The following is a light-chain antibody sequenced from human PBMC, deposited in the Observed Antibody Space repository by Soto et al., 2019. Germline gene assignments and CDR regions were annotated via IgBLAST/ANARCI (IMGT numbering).Light chain of an antibody. V-gene: IGKV1-39*01. CDR2: AVS. CDR3: QQRLNTAYS. Sequence: DIQMTQSPSSLSASVGDTVTITCRASQTIGSYLSWYHQIPGKPPKLLIYAVSRLQSGVPSSFSGSGSGTDFTLTSSSVQPEDFATYSCQQRLNTAYSFGRGT. CDR1: QTIGSY. J-gene: IGKJ2*03.